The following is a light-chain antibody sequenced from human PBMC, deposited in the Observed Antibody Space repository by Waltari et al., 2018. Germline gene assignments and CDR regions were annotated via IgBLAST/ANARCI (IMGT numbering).Light chain of an antibody. V-gene: IGLV2-11*01. Sequence: QSALTQPRSVSGSPGQSVTIPCTGTSSDVGAYNYVSWYQHHPGKAPKLMIYDVNKRPSGVPDRFSGSKSGNTASLTISGLQAEDEAGYHCCSYAGSSLHYVFGTVTKVTVL. CDR1: SSDVGAYNY. J-gene: IGLJ1*01. CDR2: DVN. CDR3: CSYAGSSLHYV.